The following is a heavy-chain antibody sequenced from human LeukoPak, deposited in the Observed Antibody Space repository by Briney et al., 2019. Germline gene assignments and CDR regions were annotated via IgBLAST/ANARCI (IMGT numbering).Heavy chain of an antibody. D-gene: IGHD2-2*01. CDR2: NYYSGST. Sequence: PSQTLSLTCTVSGGSISSGGYYWSWIRQHPGKVLDLIGYNYYSGSTYYNPSRKSRVTKSVDTSKNLYSLKLSSVTAADTAVYYCARASVVPAAYDYWGQGTLVTVSS. V-gene: IGHV4-31*03. J-gene: IGHJ4*02. CDR3: ARASVVPAAYDY. CDR1: GGSISSGGYY.